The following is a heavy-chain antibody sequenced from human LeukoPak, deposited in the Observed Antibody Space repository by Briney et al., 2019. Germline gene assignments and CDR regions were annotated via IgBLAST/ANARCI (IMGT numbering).Heavy chain of an antibody. D-gene: IGHD5-12*01. CDR1: GYTFTSYG. J-gene: IGHJ5*02. CDR3: ARVELRSSWFDP. V-gene: IGHV1-18*01. CDR2: ISAYNGNT. Sequence: ASVKVSCKASGYTFTSYGISWVRQAPGQGLEWMGWISAYNGNTNYAQKLQGRVTMTTDTSTSTACMELRSLRSDDTAVYYCARVELRSSWFDPWGQGTLVTVSS.